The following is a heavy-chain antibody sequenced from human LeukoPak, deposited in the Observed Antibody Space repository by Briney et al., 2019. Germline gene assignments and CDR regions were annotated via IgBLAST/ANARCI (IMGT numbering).Heavy chain of an antibody. Sequence: GESLKISCKGSGYSFTSYCIGWVRQMPGKGLEWMGIIYPGDSETRYSPSFQGQVTISADKSISTAYLQWSSLKASDTAMYYCARHTPPPNCSGGSCYSYRLDYWGQGTLVTVSS. V-gene: IGHV5-51*01. J-gene: IGHJ4*02. CDR1: GYSFTSYC. CDR2: IYPGDSET. D-gene: IGHD2-15*01. CDR3: ARHTPPPNCSGGSCYSYRLDY.